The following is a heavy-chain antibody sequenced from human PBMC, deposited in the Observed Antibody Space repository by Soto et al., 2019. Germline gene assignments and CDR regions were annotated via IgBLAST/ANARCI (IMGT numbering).Heavy chain of an antibody. V-gene: IGHV1-69*02. Sequence: SVKVSCKASGGTFSSYTISWVRQAPGQGLEWMGRIIPILGIANYAQKFQGRVTITADKSTSTAYMELSSLRSEDTAVYYCARSLYSGYDAYYFDYWGQGTLVTVSS. CDR3: ARSLYSGYDAYYFDY. CDR2: IIPILGIA. D-gene: IGHD5-12*01. J-gene: IGHJ4*02. CDR1: GGTFSSYT.